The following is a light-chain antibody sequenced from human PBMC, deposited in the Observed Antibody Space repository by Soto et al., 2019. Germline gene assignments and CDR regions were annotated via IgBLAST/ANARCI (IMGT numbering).Light chain of an antibody. CDR1: SSDVGGYNY. V-gene: IGLV2-8*01. CDR2: EVY. J-gene: IGLJ1*01. CDR3: SSYVGTNSYV. Sequence: LTQPPSASGSLGQSVTISCTGTSSDVGGYNYVSWYQHHPGKAPKLIIYEVYKRPSGVPDRFSGSKSGNMAALTVSGLQAEDEADYYCSSYVGTNSYVFGTGTKVPVL.